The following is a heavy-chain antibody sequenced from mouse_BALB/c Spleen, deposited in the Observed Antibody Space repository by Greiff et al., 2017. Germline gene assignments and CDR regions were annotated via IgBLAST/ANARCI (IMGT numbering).Heavy chain of an antibody. CDR1: GYTFTSYW. D-gene: IGHD1-2*01. CDR3: TRRGFTTATGYYAMDY. J-gene: IGHJ4*01. Sequence: LQQPGSELVRPGASVKLSCKASGYTFTSYWMHWVKQRPGQGLEWIGNIYPGSGSTNYDEKFKSRATLTVDTSSSTAYMQLSSLTSEDSAVYYCTRRGFTTATGYYAMDYWGQGTSVTVSS. V-gene: IGHV1S22*01. CDR2: IYPGSGST.